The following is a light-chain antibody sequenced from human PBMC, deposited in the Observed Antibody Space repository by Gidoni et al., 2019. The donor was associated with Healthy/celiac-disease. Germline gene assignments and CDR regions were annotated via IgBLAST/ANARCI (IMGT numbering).Light chain of an antibody. V-gene: IGKV1-33*01. CDR1: QDISNY. Sequence: DIQMTHSPSSLSASVGDRVTITHQASQDISNYLNWYHQKPGKPPKLLIYDEYNLETGVPSRFSGSGSGTDFTFTISSLKDEDIETYYCQQYDNLPLTFGGGTKVEIK. CDR3: QQYDNLPLT. J-gene: IGKJ4*01. CDR2: DEY.